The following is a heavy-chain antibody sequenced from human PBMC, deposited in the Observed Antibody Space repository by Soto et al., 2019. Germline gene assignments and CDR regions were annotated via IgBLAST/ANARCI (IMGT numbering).Heavy chain of an antibody. Sequence: QVQLVQSGAEVKKPGSSVKVSCKASGGTFSSYAISWVRQAPGQGLEWMGGIIPIFGTANYAQKFQGRVTMTRDTSISTAYMELSRLRSDDTAVYYCARDVAAGTDGGGWGQGTLVTVSS. V-gene: IGHV1-69*06. D-gene: IGHD6-13*01. CDR2: IIPIFGTA. J-gene: IGHJ4*02. CDR3: ARDVAAGTDGGG. CDR1: GGTFSSYA.